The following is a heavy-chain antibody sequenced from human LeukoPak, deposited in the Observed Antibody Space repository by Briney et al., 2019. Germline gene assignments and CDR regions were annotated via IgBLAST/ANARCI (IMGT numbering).Heavy chain of an antibody. D-gene: IGHD2-21*01. CDR1: GFTFSNYG. Sequence: GGSLRLSCAASGFTFSNYGMHWVRQAPGKGLEWVAFIQFGGSNKYYANSVKGRFTISRDNSKNTLYLQMNSLRAEDTAVYYCAKDSMAIATRQYYFGYWGQGTLVTVSS. CDR3: AKDSMAIATRQYYFGY. CDR2: IQFGGSNK. J-gene: IGHJ4*02. V-gene: IGHV3-30*02.